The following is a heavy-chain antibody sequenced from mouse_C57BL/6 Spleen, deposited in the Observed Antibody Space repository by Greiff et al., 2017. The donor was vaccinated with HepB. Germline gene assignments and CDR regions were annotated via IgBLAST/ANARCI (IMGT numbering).Heavy chain of an antibody. D-gene: IGHD4-1*02. CDR1: GFTFSSYA. Sequence: EVHLVESGGGLVKPGGSLKLSCAASGFTFSSYAMSWVRQTPEKRLEWVATISDGGSYTYYPDNVKGRFTISRDNAKNNLYLQMSHLKSEDTAMYYCARGGPTGTDYWGQGTTLTVSS. V-gene: IGHV5-4*01. J-gene: IGHJ2*01. CDR2: ISDGGSYT. CDR3: ARGGPTGTDY.